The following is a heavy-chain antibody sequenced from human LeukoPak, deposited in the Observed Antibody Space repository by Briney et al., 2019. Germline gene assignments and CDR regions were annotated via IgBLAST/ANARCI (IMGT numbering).Heavy chain of an antibody. CDR2: INPNSGGT. CDR3: AKSPANWLDA. J-gene: IGHJ5*02. CDR1: GYTFTCYY. V-gene: IGHV1-2*02. Sequence: GASVKVSCKASGYTFTCYYMHWVRQAPGQGLEWMGWINPNSGGTNYAQKFQGRVTMTRDTSISTANMELSRPRADDTAIYYCAKSPANWLDAWGQGTLVTVSS.